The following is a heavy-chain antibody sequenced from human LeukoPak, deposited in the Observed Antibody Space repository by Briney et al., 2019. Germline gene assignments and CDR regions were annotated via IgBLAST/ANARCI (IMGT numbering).Heavy chain of an antibody. D-gene: IGHD3-16*01. CDR1: GGTFSSSA. J-gene: IGHJ4*02. Sequence: ASVKVSCKASGGTFSSSAVSWVRQAPGQGLEWTGRIIPILGIANYAQKFRGRVTITADKSTSTAYMELSSLRSEDTAVYYCARDTGEAFDYWGQGTLVTVSS. CDR3: ARDTGEAFDY. V-gene: IGHV1-69*04. CDR2: IIPILGIA.